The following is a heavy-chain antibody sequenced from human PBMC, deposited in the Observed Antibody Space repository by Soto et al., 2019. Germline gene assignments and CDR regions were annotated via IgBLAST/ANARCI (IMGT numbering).Heavy chain of an antibody. CDR3: ASRIGYCTNGVCFNWFDP. D-gene: IGHD2-8*01. J-gene: IGHJ5*02. CDR2: IYYSGST. V-gene: IGHV4-39*01. Sequence: SETLSLTCTVSGGSISSSSYYWGWIRQPPGKGLEWIGSIYYSGSTYYNPSLKSRVTISADTSKNQFSLKLSSVTAADTAVYYCASRIGYCTNGVCFNWFDPWGQGTLVTAPQ. CDR1: GGSISSSSYY.